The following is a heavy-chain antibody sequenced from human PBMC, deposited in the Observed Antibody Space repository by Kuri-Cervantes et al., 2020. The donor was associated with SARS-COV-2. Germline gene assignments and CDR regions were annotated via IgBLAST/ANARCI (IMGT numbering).Heavy chain of an antibody. CDR1: GFTVSSNE. CDR2: ISGGST. Sequence: GESLKISCASSGFTVSSNEMSWVRQAPGKGLEWVSSISGGSTSYADSRKGRFTISRDNSKNKLHFQMNCLRAEDTAVYYCARLLKSRTTVTTSVYWYYYYMGVWGKGTTVTVSS. J-gene: IGHJ6*03. V-gene: IGHV3-38-3*01. CDR3: ARLLKSRTTVTTSVYWYYYYMGV. D-gene: IGHD4-17*01.